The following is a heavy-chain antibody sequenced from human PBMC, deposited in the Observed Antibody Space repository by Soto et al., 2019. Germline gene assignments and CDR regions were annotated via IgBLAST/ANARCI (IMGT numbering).Heavy chain of an antibody. J-gene: IGHJ4*02. CDR1: GASLSPNY. D-gene: IGHD2-2*01. CDR3: ARLGAFYQALDS. V-gene: IGHV4-59*08. CDR2: IYYAGTT. Sequence: QVQLQESGPGLMKPSETLSLRCSVSGASLSPNYWSWIRQPPGKGLEWIGYIYYAGTTTYNPSLKSRLTISLNTSKNEVSLELTSVTAADTAVYYCARLGAFYQALDSWGQGTLVTVSS.